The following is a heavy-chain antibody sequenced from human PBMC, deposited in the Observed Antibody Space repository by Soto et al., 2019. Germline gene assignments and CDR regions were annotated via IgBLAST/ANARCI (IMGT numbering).Heavy chain of an antibody. V-gene: IGHV5-51*01. J-gene: IGHJ4*02. D-gene: IGHD5-18*01. CDR3: ARVTYDHRDYNYGYDYLDY. Sequence: GESLKISCQGSGYNFPTYWIACVLHMPGKGLEWMGICYPGDSDTRYSPPFQGQVTLSGDKSISTAYLQWSSLTASDTAIYYGARVTYDHRDYNYGYDYLDYCGPRTLVTVSS. CDR2: CYPGDSDT. CDR1: GYNFPTYW.